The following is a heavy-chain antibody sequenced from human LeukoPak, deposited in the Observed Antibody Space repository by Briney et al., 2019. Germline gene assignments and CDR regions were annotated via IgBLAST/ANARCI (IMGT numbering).Heavy chain of an antibody. D-gene: IGHD2-2*01. J-gene: IGHJ1*01. CDR2: IIPILGIA. Sequence: ASVKVSCKASGGTFSSYTISWVRQAPGQGLEWMGRIIPILGIANYAQKFQGRVTITADKSTSTAYMELSSLRSEDTAVYYCARDLYCSSTSCSEYFQHWGQGTLVTVSS. CDR3: ARDLYCSSTSCSEYFQH. V-gene: IGHV1-69*04. CDR1: GGTFSSYT.